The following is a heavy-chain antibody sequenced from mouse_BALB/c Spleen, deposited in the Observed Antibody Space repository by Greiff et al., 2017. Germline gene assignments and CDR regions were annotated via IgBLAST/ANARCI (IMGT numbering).Heavy chain of an antibody. V-gene: IGHV3-2*02. J-gene: IGHJ2*01. Sequence: EVKLVESGPGLVKPSQSLSLTCTVTGYSITSDYAWNWIRQFPGNKLEWMGYISYSGSTSYNPSLKSRISITRDTSKNQFFLQLNSVTTEDTATYYCAREGGNYYFDYWGQGTTLTVSS. CDR2: ISYSGST. D-gene: IGHD2-1*01. CDR1: GYSITSDYA. CDR3: AREGGNYYFDY.